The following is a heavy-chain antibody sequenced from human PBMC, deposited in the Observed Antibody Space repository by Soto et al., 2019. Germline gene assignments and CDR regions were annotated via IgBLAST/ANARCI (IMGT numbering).Heavy chain of an antibody. CDR1: GFTFSSYA. CDR2: ISYDGSNK. CDR3: ARDQCELERLFDI. D-gene: IGHD1-26*01. J-gene: IGHJ3*02. V-gene: IGHV3-30-3*01. Sequence: QVQLVESGGGVVQPGRSLRLSCAASGFTFSSYAMHWVRQAPGKGLEWVEVISYDGSNKYYADSVKGRFTISRDNSKNTLYLQMNSLRAEDTAVYYCARDQCELERLFDIWGQGTMVTVSS.